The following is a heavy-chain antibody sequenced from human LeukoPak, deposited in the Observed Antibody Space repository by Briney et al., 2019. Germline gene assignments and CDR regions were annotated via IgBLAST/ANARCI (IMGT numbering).Heavy chain of an antibody. V-gene: IGHV1-2*02. CDR2: INPNSGGT. CDR1: GYTFTGYF. Sequence: ASVKVSCKASGYTFTGYFIHWVRQAPGQGLEWMGWINPNSGGTNYAQKFQGRVTMTRDTSISTAYMELSRLRSDDTAVYYCAISDYGGKSPPLDYWGQGTLVIVSS. J-gene: IGHJ4*02. CDR3: AISDYGGKSPPLDY. D-gene: IGHD4-23*01.